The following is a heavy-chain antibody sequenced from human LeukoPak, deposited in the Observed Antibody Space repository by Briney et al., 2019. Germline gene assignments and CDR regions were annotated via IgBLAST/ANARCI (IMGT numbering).Heavy chain of an antibody. CDR3: AKAYYDSSGYSYYFDY. Sequence: GGSLRLSCAASGFPFSAYSMNWVRRAPGKGLGWVSSISGSSAYVYYADSVKGRFTVSRDNAKNSLYLQMSSLRAEDTAVCYCAKAYYDSSGYSYYFDYWGQGTPVTVSS. V-gene: IGHV3-21*01. CDR1: GFPFSAYS. CDR2: ISGSSAYV. J-gene: IGHJ4*02. D-gene: IGHD3-22*01.